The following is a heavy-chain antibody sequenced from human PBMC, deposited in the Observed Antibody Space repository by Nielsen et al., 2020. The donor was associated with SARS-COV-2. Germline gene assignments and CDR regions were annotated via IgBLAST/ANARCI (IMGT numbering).Heavy chain of an antibody. J-gene: IGHJ4*02. Sequence: ASVKDTCKASGYTFTGYYMHWVRQPPGQGREGMGRINPNSGGTNYAQKFQGRVTMTRDTYISTAYMELSRLRSDATVVYYCAREYCSSTSCLNYFDYWGQGTLVTVSS. CDR1: GYTFTGYY. D-gene: IGHD2-2*01. CDR2: INPNSGGT. CDR3: AREYCSSTSCLNYFDY. V-gene: IGHV1-2*05.